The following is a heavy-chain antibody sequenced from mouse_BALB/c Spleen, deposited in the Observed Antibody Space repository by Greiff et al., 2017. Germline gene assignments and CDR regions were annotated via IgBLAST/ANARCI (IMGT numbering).Heavy chain of an antibody. D-gene: IGHD2-4*01. CDR2: IYWDDDK. CDR1: GFSLSTSGMG. J-gene: IGHJ4*01. V-gene: IGHV8-12*01. CDR3: ARNYDGAMDY. Sequence: SGPGILQPSQTLSLTCSFSGFSLSTSGMGVSWIRQPSGKGLEWLAHIYWDDDKRYNPSLKSRLTISKDTSSNQVFLKITSVDTADTATYYCARNYDGAMDYWGQGTSVTVSS.